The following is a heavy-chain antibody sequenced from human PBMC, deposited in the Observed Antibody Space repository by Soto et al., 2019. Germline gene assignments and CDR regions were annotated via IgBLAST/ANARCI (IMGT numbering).Heavy chain of an antibody. J-gene: IGHJ6*02. CDR1: GYTFTDYY. D-gene: IGHD2-15*01. V-gene: IGHV1-2*04. CDR3: AREGAATANYGMDV. CDR2: VNPNSGAT. Sequence: QVQLVQSGAEVKKPGASVKVSCKASGYTFTDYYIHWVRQAPGQELEWMGWVNPNSGATNYAQKFQGWVTMTRDTSISTVYMELSSLKSDDMAVYYCAREGAATANYGMDVWGQGTTVTVSS.